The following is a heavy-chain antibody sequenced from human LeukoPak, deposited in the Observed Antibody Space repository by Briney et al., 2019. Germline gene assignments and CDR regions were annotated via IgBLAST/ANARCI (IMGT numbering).Heavy chain of an antibody. V-gene: IGHV3-23*01. D-gene: IGHD4-17*01. CDR1: GFTFSSYA. J-gene: IGHJ4*02. CDR2: ISGSGGST. Sequence: GGSLRLSCATSGFTFSSYAMSWVRQAPGKGLEWVSAISGSGGSTYYADSVKGRFTISRDNSKNTLYLQMNSLRAEDTAVYYCAKDTDYGDVYYFDYWGQGTLVTVSS. CDR3: AKDTDYGDVYYFDY.